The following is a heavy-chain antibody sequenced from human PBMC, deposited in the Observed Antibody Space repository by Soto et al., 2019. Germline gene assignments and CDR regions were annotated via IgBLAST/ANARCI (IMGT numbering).Heavy chain of an antibody. D-gene: IGHD4-17*01. V-gene: IGHV3-30-3*01. J-gene: IGHJ4*02. CDR2: ISYDGSNK. Sequence: GGSLRLSCAASGFTFSSYAMHWVRQAPGKGLEWVAVISYDGSNKYYADSVKGRFTISRDNSKNTLYLQMNSLRAEDTAVYYCARATTVTRLKSNSFPDYWGQGTLVTVSS. CDR3: ARATTVTRLKSNSFPDY. CDR1: GFTFSSYA.